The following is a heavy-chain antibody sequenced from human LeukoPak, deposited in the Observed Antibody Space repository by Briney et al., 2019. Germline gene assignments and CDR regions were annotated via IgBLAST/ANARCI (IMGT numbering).Heavy chain of an antibody. J-gene: IGHJ5*02. CDR2: IYYSGST. D-gene: IGHD6-19*01. CDR3: ARDSSGWYRGNWFDP. CDR1: GGSISSYY. V-gene: IGHV4-59*01. Sequence: PSETLSLTCAVSGGSISSYYWSWIRQPPGKGLEWIGYIYYSGSTNYNPSLKSRVTISVDTSKTQFSLKLSSVTAADTAVYYCARDSSGWYRGNWFDPWGQGTLVTVSS.